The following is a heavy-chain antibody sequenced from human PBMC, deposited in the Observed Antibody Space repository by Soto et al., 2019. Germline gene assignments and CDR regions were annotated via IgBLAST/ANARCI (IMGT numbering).Heavy chain of an antibody. CDR3: ARQPPGKGGYYYYGMDV. CDR1: GYSFTSYW. Sequence: PGESLKISCKGSGYSFTSYWIGWVRQMPGKSLEWMGIIYPGDSDTRYSPSFQGQVTISADKSISTAYLQWSSLKASDTAMYYCARQPPGKGGYYYYGMDVWGQGTTVTVSS. D-gene: IGHD3-16*01. CDR2: IYPGDSDT. J-gene: IGHJ6*02. V-gene: IGHV5-51*01.